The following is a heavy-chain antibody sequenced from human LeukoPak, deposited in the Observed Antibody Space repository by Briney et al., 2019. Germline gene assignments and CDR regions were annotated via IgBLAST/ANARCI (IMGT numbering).Heavy chain of an antibody. Sequence: SETLSLTCTVSGGAISSYYWSWIRQPPGKGLEWIGYIYYSGSTNYNPSLKSRVTISVDTSKNQFSLKLSSVTAADTAVYYCARSPRLFGVPLRYWGQGTLVTVSS. CDR2: IYYSGST. D-gene: IGHD3-10*02. V-gene: IGHV4-59*12. CDR3: ARSPRLFGVPLRY. CDR1: GGAISSYY. J-gene: IGHJ4*02.